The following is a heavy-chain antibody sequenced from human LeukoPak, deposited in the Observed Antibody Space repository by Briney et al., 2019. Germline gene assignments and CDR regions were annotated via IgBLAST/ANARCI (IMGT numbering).Heavy chain of an antibody. CDR1: GGSISSSNYS. D-gene: IGHD4-17*01. CDR2: IYYSGNT. CDR3: ARHATVTSFTFAH. V-gene: IGHV4-39*01. J-gene: IGHJ4*02. Sequence: SETLSLTCTVSGGSISSSNYSWGWIRQPPGKGLEWIGSIYYSGNTYYNPSLKSRVTISVDTSKNQFSLELNSVTATDTAVYYCARHATVTSFTFAHWGQGSLVTVSS.